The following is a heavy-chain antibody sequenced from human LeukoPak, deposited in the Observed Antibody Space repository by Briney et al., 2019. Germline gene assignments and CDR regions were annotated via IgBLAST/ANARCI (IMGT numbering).Heavy chain of an antibody. CDR2: ISGSGGST. D-gene: IGHD3-22*01. CDR3: AKNEYYYDSSGYWI. J-gene: IGHJ4*02. Sequence: GGSLRLSCAASGFTFSSYAMSWVRQAPGKGLEWVSAISGSGGSTYYADSVKGRFTISRDNSKNTMYLQMNSLRAEDTAVYYCAKNEYYYDSSGYWIWGQGTLVTVSS. CDR1: GFTFSSYA. V-gene: IGHV3-23*01.